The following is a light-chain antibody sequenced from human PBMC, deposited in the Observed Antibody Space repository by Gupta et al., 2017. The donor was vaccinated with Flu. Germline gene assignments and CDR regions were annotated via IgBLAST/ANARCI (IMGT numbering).Light chain of an antibody. V-gene: IGKV1-39*01. CDR2: AAS. Sequence: GDTVTITCRSSHSISVYLKWWQQKPGKAPNLLIFAASSLESGVPSRFRGRGSGTDFTLTINNLQPEDFTTYYCQQSYSNLWTFGQGTKVEVK. CDR3: QQSYSNLWT. CDR1: HSISVY. J-gene: IGKJ1*01.